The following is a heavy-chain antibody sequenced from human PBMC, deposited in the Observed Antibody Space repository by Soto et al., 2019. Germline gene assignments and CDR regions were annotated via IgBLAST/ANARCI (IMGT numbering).Heavy chain of an antibody. J-gene: IGHJ3*02. CDR1: GASISSGAYY. CDR3: ARDPNIDAFDI. V-gene: IGHV4-31*03. CDR2: IFYSGTT. Sequence: QVQLQESGPGLVKPSQTLSLTCTVSGASISSGAYYWSWIRQHPGKGLEWIGYIFYSGTTYYNPSLKSRVTMSVDTSKNQFSLKLRSLTAADTAVFYCARDPNIDAFDIGGQGTMVTVSS. D-gene: IGHD2-8*01.